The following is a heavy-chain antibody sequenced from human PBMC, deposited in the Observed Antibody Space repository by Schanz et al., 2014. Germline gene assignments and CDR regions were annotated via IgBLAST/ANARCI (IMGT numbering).Heavy chain of an antibody. CDR1: GFTFSSYA. J-gene: IGHJ6*02. D-gene: IGHD3-10*01. CDR3: RLWFGELYYGMDV. CDR2: LSARGHRT. Sequence: EVQLVESGGGLVQPGGSLRLSCAASGFTFSSYAMSWVRQAPGRGLEWVSALSARGHRTQYADSVMGRFTISSDISKNMLYLQMNSLRAEDTAVYYCRLWFGELYYGMDVWGQGTTVTVSS. V-gene: IGHV3-23*04.